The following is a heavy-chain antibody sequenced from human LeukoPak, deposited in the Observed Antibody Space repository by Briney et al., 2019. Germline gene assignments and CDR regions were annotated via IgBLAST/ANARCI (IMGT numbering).Heavy chain of an antibody. CDR3: ARLVSDP. Sequence: SGTLSLTCTVSGGSISSSTYYWGWIRQPPGKRLEWIGSIYYSGSTYYNPSLKSRATISVDTSKNQFSLKLSSVIAADTAVYYCARLVSDPWGQGALVTVSS. J-gene: IGHJ5*02. CDR2: IYYSGST. CDR1: GGSISSSTYY. V-gene: IGHV4-39*01.